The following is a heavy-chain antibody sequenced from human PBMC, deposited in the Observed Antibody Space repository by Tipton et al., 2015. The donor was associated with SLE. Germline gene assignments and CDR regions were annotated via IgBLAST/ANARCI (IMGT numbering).Heavy chain of an antibody. V-gene: IGHV3-30-3*01. CDR2: ISSDGSSK. Sequence: SLRLSCAASGFTFSSHSLHWVRQVPGKGLEWLSIISSDGSSKLYADSVKGRFTVSRDNSKNTLFLQMNSLRAEDTAVYYCSKGDSSGYKKIDFWGRGTLVTVSS. CDR1: GFTFSSHS. J-gene: IGHJ4*02. D-gene: IGHD3-22*01. CDR3: SKGDSSGYKKIDF.